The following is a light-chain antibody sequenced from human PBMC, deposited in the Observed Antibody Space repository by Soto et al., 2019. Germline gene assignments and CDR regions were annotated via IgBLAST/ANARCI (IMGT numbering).Light chain of an antibody. Sequence: DVVMTQSPLSLPVTLGQPASISCRSSQSLAHSDGNTYLNWFQQRPGQSPRRVIYKVSNRDSGVRDRFSGSGSGADFTLKISRVEADDVGCYYCMRGTRWPWTFGQGTKVEIK. CDR2: KVS. V-gene: IGKV2-30*02. CDR1: QSLAHSDGNTY. CDR3: MRGTRWPWT. J-gene: IGKJ1*01.